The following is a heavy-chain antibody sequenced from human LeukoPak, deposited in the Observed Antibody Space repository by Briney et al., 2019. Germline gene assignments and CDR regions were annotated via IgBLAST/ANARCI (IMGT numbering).Heavy chain of an antibody. CDR3: AKEIMYYFDY. Sequence: GGSLRLSCAASGFTFSSYAMSWVRQAPGKGLEWVSGISGSGGSTYYADSVKGRFTISRDSSKNTLYLQMSSLRAEDTAAYYCAKEIMYYFDYWGQGTLVTVSS. D-gene: IGHD2-8*01. CDR2: ISGSGGST. V-gene: IGHV3-23*01. J-gene: IGHJ4*02. CDR1: GFTFSSYA.